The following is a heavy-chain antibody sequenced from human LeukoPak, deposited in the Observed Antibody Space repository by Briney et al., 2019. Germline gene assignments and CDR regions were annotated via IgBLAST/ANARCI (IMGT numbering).Heavy chain of an antibody. CDR2: ISGSGGST. Sequence: GGSLRLSCAASGFTFSSYAMSWVRQAPGKGLEWVSAISGSGGSTYYVHSVKGRFTISRDNSKNTLYLQMNSLRAEDTAVYYCAKAGFLTGYPLYFDYWGQGTLVTVSS. V-gene: IGHV3-23*01. CDR3: AKAGFLTGYPLYFDY. CDR1: GFTFSSYA. D-gene: IGHD3-9*01. J-gene: IGHJ4*02.